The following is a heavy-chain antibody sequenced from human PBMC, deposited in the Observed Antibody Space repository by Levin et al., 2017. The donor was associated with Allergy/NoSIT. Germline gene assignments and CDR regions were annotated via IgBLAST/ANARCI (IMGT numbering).Heavy chain of an antibody. CDR3: ARDRSSGMGGMDV. CDR2: ISSSSSYI. D-gene: IGHD3-22*01. J-gene: IGHJ6*02. Sequence: PGGSLRLSCAASGFTFSSYSMNWVRQAPGKGLEWVSSISSSSSYIYYADSVKGRFTISRDNAKNSLYLQMNSLRAEDTAVYYCARDRSSGMGGMDVWGQGTTVTVSS. V-gene: IGHV3-21*01. CDR1: GFTFSSYS.